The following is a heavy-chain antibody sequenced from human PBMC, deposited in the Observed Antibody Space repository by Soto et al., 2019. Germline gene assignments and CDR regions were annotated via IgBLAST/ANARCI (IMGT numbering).Heavy chain of an antibody. J-gene: IGHJ6*02. CDR3: ARDPGTYDSSGYPHYYGMDV. Sequence: GGSLRLSCAASGFTVSSNYMSWVRQAPGKGLEWVSVIYSGGSTYYADSVKGRFTISRDNSKNTLYLQMNSLRAEDTAVYYCARDPGTYDSSGYPHYYGMDVWRQGTTVTVSS. CDR1: GFTVSSNY. D-gene: IGHD3-22*01. V-gene: IGHV3-53*01. CDR2: IYSGGST.